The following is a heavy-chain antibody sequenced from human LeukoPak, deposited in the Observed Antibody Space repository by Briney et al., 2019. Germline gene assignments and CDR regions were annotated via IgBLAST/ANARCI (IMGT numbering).Heavy chain of an antibody. J-gene: IGHJ4*02. CDR2: FDPEDGET. CDR3: ATTPTTYYYDSSGYSWDY. Sequence: ASVKVSCKVSGYTLTELSMHWVRQAPGKGLEWMGGFDPEDGETIYAQKFQGRVTMTEDTSTDTAYMELSSLRSEDTAVYYCATTPTTYYYDSSGYSWDYWGQGTLVTVS. V-gene: IGHV1-24*01. D-gene: IGHD3-22*01. CDR1: GYTLTELS.